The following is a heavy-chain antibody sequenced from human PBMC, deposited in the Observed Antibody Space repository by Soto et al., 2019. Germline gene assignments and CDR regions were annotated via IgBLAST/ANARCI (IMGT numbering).Heavy chain of an antibody. V-gene: IGHV4-59*01. D-gene: IGHD3-10*01. Sequence: SETLSLTCTVSGGSISSYYWSWIRQPPGKGLEWIGYIYYSGSTNYNPSLKSRVTISVDTSKNQFSLKLSSVTAADTAVYYCARADGSGSYGDYYYYYGMDVWGQGTTVTVSS. CDR1: GGSISSYY. CDR2: IYYSGST. J-gene: IGHJ6*02. CDR3: ARADGSGSYGDYYYYYGMDV.